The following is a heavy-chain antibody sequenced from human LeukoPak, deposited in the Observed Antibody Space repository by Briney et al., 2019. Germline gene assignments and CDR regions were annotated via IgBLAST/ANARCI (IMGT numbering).Heavy chain of an antibody. CDR1: GGPISSYY. CDR3: ARIRYYYGSGYYFDC. CDR2: IYYSGST. V-gene: IGHV4-59*01. J-gene: IGHJ4*02. Sequence: PSETLSLTCTVSGGPISSYYWSWIRQPPGKGLEWIGYIYYSGSTNYNPSLKSRVTISVDTSKNQFSLKLSSVTAADTAVYYCARIRYYYGSGYYFDCWGQGTLVTVSS. D-gene: IGHD3-10*01.